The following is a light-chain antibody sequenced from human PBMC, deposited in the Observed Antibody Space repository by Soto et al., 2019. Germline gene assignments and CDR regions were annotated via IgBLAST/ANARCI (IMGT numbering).Light chain of an antibody. CDR1: QSVSSN. CDR2: GAS. Sequence: EIVMTQSPATLSVSPGERATLSCRASQSVSSNLAWYQQKPGQAPRLLIYGASTRATGIPARFSGSGSGTEFTLTNSGLQSEDFAVYYCQQYNNWPLTFGGGTKVEIK. CDR3: QQYNNWPLT. V-gene: IGKV3-15*01. J-gene: IGKJ4*01.